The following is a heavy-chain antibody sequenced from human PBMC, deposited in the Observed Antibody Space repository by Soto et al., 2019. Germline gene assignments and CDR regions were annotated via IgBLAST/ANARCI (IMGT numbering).Heavy chain of an antibody. CDR3: ARYWGYCSSTSCYAYTFDY. D-gene: IGHD2-2*01. CDR1: GGSFSGYF. V-gene: IGHV4-34*01. CDR2: INHSGST. Sequence: SETLSLTCAVYGGSFSGYFWSWIRQPPGKGLEWIGEINHSGSTNYNPSLKSRVTISVDTSKNQFSLKLSSVTAADTAVYYCARYWGYCSSTSCYAYTFDYWGQGTLVTVSS. J-gene: IGHJ4*02.